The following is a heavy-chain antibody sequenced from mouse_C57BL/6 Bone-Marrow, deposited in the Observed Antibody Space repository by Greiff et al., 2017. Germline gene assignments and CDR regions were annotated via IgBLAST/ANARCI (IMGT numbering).Heavy chain of an antibody. J-gene: IGHJ4*01. D-gene: IGHD2-4*01. CDR1: GFSLSTSGMG. CDR3: ARMRDYDVAMDD. V-gene: IGHV8-12*01. CDR2: TYWDDDK. Sequence: QVTLKVSGPGILQSSQTLSLTCSFSGFSLSTSGMGVSWIRQPSGKGLVGLAHTYWDDDKRHNPSLKRRLTISKDTSSNQVFLKITSVDAADTATAYYARMRDYDVAMDDWGQGTSVTVSS.